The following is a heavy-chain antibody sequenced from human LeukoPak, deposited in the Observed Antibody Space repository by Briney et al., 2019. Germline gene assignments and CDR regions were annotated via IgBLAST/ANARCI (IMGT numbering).Heavy chain of an antibody. CDR2: ISGSGGST. V-gene: IGHV3-23*01. CDR1: GFTFSSYA. Sequence: GGSLRLSCAASGFTFSSYAMSWVRQAPGKGLEWVSAISGSGGSTYYADSVKGRFTISRDNSKNTLYLQMNSLRAEDTAVYYCAKSLYYDILTGDHGMDVWGQGTTVTVSS. CDR3: AKSLYYDILTGDHGMDV. D-gene: IGHD3-9*01. J-gene: IGHJ6*02.